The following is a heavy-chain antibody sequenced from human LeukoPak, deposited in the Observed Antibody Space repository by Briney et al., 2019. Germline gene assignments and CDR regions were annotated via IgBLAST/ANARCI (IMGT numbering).Heavy chain of an antibody. V-gene: IGHV4-31*03. CDR2: IYYSGST. CDR1: GGSISSGGYY. Sequence: SETLSLTCTVSGGSISSGGYYWSWIRQHPGKGLEWIGYIYYSGSTYYNPSLKSRVTISVDTSKNQFSLKLSSVTAADTAVYYCARDLGVRNWFDPWGQGTLVTVSS. J-gene: IGHJ5*02. D-gene: IGHD3-16*01. CDR3: ARDLGVRNWFDP.